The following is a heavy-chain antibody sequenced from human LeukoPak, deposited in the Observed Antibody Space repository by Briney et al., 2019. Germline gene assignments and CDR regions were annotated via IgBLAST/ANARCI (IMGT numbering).Heavy chain of an antibody. V-gene: IGHV3-30*04. J-gene: IGHJ4*02. D-gene: IGHD3-22*01. CDR1: GFTFSSYA. Sequence: PGRSLRLSCAASGFTFSSYAMHWVRQAPGKGLEWVAVISYDGSNKYYADSVKGRFTISRDNSKNTLYLQMNSLRAEDTAVYYCAKGDTMIVEEGHFDYWGQGTLVTVSS. CDR3: AKGDTMIVEEGHFDY. CDR2: ISYDGSNK.